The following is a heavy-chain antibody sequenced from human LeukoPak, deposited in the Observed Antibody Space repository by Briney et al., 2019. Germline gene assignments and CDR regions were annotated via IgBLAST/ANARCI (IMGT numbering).Heavy chain of an antibody. V-gene: IGHV4-59*12. J-gene: IGHJ4*02. Sequence: SETLSLTCTVSGGPISSSYWNWLSQPPGQGLEWIGEISLAGQTNYNPSLNGRVTMSLDKSSNQLSLNLTSVTAADTATYYCSRESGAFCPFGYWGQGTLVIVSS. CDR3: SRESGAFCPFGY. CDR1: GGPISSSY. D-gene: IGHD1-26*01. CDR2: ISLAGQT.